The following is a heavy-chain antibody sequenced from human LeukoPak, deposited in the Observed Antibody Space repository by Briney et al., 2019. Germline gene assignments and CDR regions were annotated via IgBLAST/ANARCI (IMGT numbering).Heavy chain of an antibody. V-gene: IGHV4-30-2*01. CDR1: GGSISSGGYY. CDR3: ARAGPIVVVRPAFDI. Sequence: PSETLSLTCTVSGGSISSGGYYWSWIRQAPGKGLEWIGYFYHGGSTSYNPSLRSRVTISVDRSKNQFSLKLTSVTAADTAVYYCARAGPIVVVRPAFDIWGQGTMVTVSS. J-gene: IGHJ3*02. CDR2: FYHGGST. D-gene: IGHD3-22*01.